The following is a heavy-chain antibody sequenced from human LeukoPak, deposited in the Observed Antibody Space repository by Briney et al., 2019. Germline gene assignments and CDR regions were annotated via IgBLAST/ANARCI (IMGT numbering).Heavy chain of an antibody. J-gene: IGHJ4*02. D-gene: IGHD3-22*01. CDR3: VRLWDSSGFFGY. CDR2: IQKDGSEK. CDR1: GFTFSNYW. V-gene: IGHV3-7*01. Sequence: GGSLTLSCVASGFTFSNYWMSWVRKAPGKGLEWVANIQKDGSEKHYVASVEGRFTISRDNAENSLFLQLNSLRVGDTAVYYCVRLWDSSGFFGYWGQGALVTVSS.